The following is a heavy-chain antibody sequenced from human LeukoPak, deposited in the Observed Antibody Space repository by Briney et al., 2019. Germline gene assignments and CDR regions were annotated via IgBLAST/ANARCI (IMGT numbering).Heavy chain of an antibody. Sequence: SETLSLTCTVSGGSIRDTSYYWVWIRQPPGKELEWIGIIYYTGTAYYNPSLKSRVTISVDTSRDQFSLRLSSVTAADTAVYYCARLGHNPNSRTRPNWFDPWGQGTLVSVSS. CDR2: IYYTGTA. J-gene: IGHJ5*02. D-gene: IGHD1-1*01. V-gene: IGHV4-39*01. CDR3: ARLGHNPNSRTRPNWFDP. CDR1: GGSIRDTSYY.